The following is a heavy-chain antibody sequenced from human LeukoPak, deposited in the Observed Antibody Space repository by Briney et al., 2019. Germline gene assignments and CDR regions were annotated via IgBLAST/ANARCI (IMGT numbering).Heavy chain of an antibody. V-gene: IGHV3-7*01. CDR1: GFTFSRYW. Sequence: GGSLRLSCAASGFTFSRYWMSWVRQAPGKGLECVANIKEDGSEKYYVDSVKGRFTISRDNAKNSLYLQMNSLRAEDTAVYHCARDWLAGNPYHAFDLWGKGTMVTVSS. CDR3: ARDWLAGNPYHAFDL. D-gene: IGHD3-22*01. CDR2: IKEDGSEK. J-gene: IGHJ3*01.